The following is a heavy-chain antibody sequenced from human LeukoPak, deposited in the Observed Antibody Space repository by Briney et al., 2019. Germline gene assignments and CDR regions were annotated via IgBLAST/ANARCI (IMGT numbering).Heavy chain of an antibody. CDR2: IYHAGAT. Sequence: NPSETLSLTCTVSGASMDNNNYNWGWIRQPPGKGLEWIGSIYHAGATYQNPSLNGRVALSIDMSKNQFSLRLHSVTAADTAVYYCARHGTIVFGGVVGHWGQGTLVTVSS. CDR3: ARHGTIVFGGVVGH. D-gene: IGHD3-16*01. V-gene: IGHV4-39*01. J-gene: IGHJ4*02. CDR1: GASMDNNNYN.